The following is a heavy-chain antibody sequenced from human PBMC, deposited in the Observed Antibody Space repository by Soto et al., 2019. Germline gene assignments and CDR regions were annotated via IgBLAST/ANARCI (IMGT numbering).Heavy chain of an antibody. CDR1: GFTVSNNY. CDR3: ARDPPGIAASGAGG. D-gene: IGHD6-13*01. J-gene: IGHJ4*02. V-gene: IGHV3-53*01. Sequence: EVQLVESGGGLIQPGGSLRLSCAASGFTVSNNYMRWVRQAPGKGLEWVSLTYSGGNTHYADSVKGRFTISRDDSKNTLYLQMNSLRVEDTAVYYCARDPPGIAASGAGGWGQGTLVTVSS. CDR2: TYSGGNT.